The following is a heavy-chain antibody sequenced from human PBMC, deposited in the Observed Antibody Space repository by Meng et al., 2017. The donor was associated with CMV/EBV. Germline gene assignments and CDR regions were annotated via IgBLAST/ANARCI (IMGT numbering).Heavy chain of an antibody. Sequence: SETLSLTCTVSGGSISSSSYYWSWIRQPPGKGLEWIGEINHSGSTNYNPSLKSRVTISVDTSKNQFSLKLSSVTAADTAVYYCARVWTGNWGQGTLVTVSS. J-gene: IGHJ4*02. CDR2: INHSGST. V-gene: IGHV4-39*07. D-gene: IGHD3/OR15-3a*01. CDR3: ARVWTGN. CDR1: GGSISSSSYY.